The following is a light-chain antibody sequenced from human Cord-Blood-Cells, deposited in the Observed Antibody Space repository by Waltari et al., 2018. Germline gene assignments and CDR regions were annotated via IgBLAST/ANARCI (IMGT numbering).Light chain of an antibody. Sequence: TISCTGTSSDVGSYNLVSWYQQHPGKAPKLMIYEGSKRPSGVSNHFSGSKSGNTASLTISGLQAEDEADYYCCSYAGSSTFVVFGGGTKLTVL. J-gene: IGLJ2*01. CDR3: CSYAGSSTFVV. CDR1: SSDVGSYNL. V-gene: IGLV2-23*03. CDR2: EGS.